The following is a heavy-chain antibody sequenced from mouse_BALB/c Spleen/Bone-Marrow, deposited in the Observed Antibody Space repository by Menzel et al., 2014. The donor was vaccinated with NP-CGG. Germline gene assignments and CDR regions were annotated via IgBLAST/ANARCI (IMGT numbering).Heavy chain of an antibody. CDR2: ISFGGVTT. Sequence: EVQLVESGGGLVQPGGSLKLSCAASGFTFSSYTMSWVRQTPEKRLEWVAFISFGGVTTYYPDTVEGRFTISRDNAKNTLYLQMSRLKSEDTAMYYCARHSITDWYFGVWGAGTTVTVSS. D-gene: IGHD1-2*01. V-gene: IGHV5-12-2*01. CDR3: ARHSITDWYFGV. CDR1: GFTFSSYT. J-gene: IGHJ1*01.